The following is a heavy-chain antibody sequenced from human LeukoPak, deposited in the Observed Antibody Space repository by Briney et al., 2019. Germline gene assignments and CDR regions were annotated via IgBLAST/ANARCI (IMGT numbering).Heavy chain of an antibody. D-gene: IGHD3-22*01. J-gene: IGHJ4*02. CDR3: ARDRGIVVVITPTEVDY. CDR1: GGTFSSYA. Sequence: ASVKVSCKASGGTFSSYAISWVRQAPGQGLEWMGRIIPILGIANYAQKFQGRVTITADKSTSTAYMELSSLRSEDTAVYYCARDRGIVVVITPTEVDYWGQGTLVTVSS. V-gene: IGHV1-69*04. CDR2: IIPILGIA.